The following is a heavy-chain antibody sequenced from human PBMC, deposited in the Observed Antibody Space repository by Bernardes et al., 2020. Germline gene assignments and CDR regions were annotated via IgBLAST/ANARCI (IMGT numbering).Heavy chain of an antibody. CDR1: GFSLSTSGVG. J-gene: IGHJ5*02. V-gene: IGHV2-5*02. CDR3: APYYCSSTSCYTESWFDP. CDR2: IYWDDDK. D-gene: IGHD2-2*02. Sequence: GPTLVKPTQTLTLTCTFSGFSLSTSGVGVGWIRQPPGKALEWLALIYWDDDKRYSPSLKSRLTITKDTSKNQVVLTMTNMDPVDTATYYCAPYYCSSTSCYTESWFDPWGQGTLVTVSS.